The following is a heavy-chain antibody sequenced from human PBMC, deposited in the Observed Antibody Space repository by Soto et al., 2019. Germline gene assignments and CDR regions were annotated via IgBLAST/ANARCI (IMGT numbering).Heavy chain of an antibody. CDR2: IYTSGRT. V-gene: IGHV4-4*07. Sequence: QVQLQESGPGLVKPSETLSLTCTVSGGSISSYYLSWIRQPAGKGLELIGRIYTSGRTNYNPSLNSRVTMSVDTSKNHFSLKLSAGTAADTAGYYCASHIFTGYSYYFDYGGQGTLVTVSS. CDR3: ASHIFTGYSYYFDY. J-gene: IGHJ4*02. D-gene: IGHD3-9*01. CDR1: GGSISSYY.